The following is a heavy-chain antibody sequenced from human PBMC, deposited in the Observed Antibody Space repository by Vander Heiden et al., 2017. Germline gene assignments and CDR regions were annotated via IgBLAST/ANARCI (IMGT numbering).Heavy chain of an antibody. CDR2: LDEYGNNR. CDR1: GFPFHNYW. D-gene: IGHD1-26*01. CDR3: ARDVGGAGSD. V-gene: IGHV3-74*01. Sequence: EVQLVESGGGLVQPGGSLGLSCAVSGFPFHNYWMHWLRQVPGKGLAWVSRLDEYGNNRDYAASVKGRFTISRDNANNMLYLQMNSLRPEDTAIYYCARDVGGAGSDWGQGTLVTVSS. J-gene: IGHJ4*02.